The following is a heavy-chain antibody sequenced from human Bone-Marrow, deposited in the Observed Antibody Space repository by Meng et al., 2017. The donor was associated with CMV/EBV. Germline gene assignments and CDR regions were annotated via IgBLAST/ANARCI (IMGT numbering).Heavy chain of an antibody. CDR3: ARVQWLPMSQNYFRYFGLDV. Sequence: GGSLRLSCAASGFTFSSYEMNWVRQAPGKGLEWVSGINWNDDSATYADAVRGRFIISRDNVRKSLYLQMNNLRTGDTAVYYCARVQWLPMSQNYFRYFGLDVWGQGTTVTVSS. J-gene: IGHJ6*02. CDR1: GFTFSSYE. CDR2: INWNDDSA. D-gene: IGHD3-22*01. V-gene: IGHV3-20*04.